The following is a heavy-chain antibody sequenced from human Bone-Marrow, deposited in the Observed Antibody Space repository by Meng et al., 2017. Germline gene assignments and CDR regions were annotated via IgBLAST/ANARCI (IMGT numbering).Heavy chain of an antibody. CDR2: ISAYNGNT. CDR3: ARGQWDLLGAGYFDY. D-gene: IGHD1-26*01. Sequence: SVKVSCQSSGYTFTSYVISWVRQAPGQGREWMGWISAYNGNTNYAQKLQGRVTMTTDTSTSTAYMELRSLRSDDTAVYYCARGQWDLLGAGYFDYWGQGTLVTVSS. J-gene: IGHJ4*02. V-gene: IGHV1-18*01. CDR1: GYTFTSYV.